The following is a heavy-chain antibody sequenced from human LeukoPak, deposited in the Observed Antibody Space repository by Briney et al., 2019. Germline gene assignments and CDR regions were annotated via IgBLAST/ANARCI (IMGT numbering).Heavy chain of an antibody. CDR2: LHYDGSNK. Sequence: GGSLRLSCAASGFTFTTYGMHWVRQAPGKGLEWVAFLHYDGSNKYYADSVKGRFTISRDNSRNTLYLQMKSLRAEDTAVYYCAKESYGSGTYPFDYWGQGTLVTVSS. V-gene: IGHV3-30*02. CDR1: GFTFTTYG. D-gene: IGHD3-10*01. CDR3: AKESYGSGTYPFDY. J-gene: IGHJ4*02.